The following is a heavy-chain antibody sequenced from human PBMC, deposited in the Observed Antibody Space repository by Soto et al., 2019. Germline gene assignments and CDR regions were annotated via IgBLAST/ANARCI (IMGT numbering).Heavy chain of an antibody. CDR1: GYSFTSYW. V-gene: IGHV5-10-1*01. CDR3: ARNYYDSLTGYNPYYYYGMDV. D-gene: IGHD3-9*01. CDR2: IDPSDSYT. J-gene: IGHJ6*04. Sequence: GESLKISCKGSGYSFTSYWISWVRQMPGKGLEWMGRIDPSDSYTNYSPSFQGHVTISADKSISTAYLQWSSLKASDTAMYYCARNYYDSLTGYNPYYYYGMDVCGKGTTVTVSS.